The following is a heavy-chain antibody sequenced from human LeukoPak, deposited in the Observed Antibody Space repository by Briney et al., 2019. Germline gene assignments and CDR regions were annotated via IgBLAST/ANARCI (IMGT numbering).Heavy chain of an antibody. Sequence: PGGSLRLSWAASGFTFTNFGIHWVRQAPGKGLEWVSLISYDGSNKYYADSVKGRFTIPRDNSKSTLFLQMNSLRNEDTAVYYCAKGYYYDGSAYYQHFDYWGQGTLVTVSS. CDR3: AKGYYYDGSAYYQHFDY. J-gene: IGHJ4*02. CDR1: GFTFTNFG. V-gene: IGHV3-30*18. D-gene: IGHD3-22*01. CDR2: ISYDGSNK.